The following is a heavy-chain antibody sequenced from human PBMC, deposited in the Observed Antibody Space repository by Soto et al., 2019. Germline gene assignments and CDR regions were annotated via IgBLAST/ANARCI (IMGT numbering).Heavy chain of an antibody. CDR2: IYPGDSDT. V-gene: IGHV5-51*01. D-gene: IGHD6-13*01. CDR3: TRTSAAGNNYYGMAV. J-gene: IGHJ6*02. CDR1: GYSFTSYW. Sequence: PGESLKISCKGSGYSFTSYWIGWVRQMPGKGLEWMGIIYPGDSDTRYSPSFQGQVTISADKSISTAYLQWSSLKASDTAMYYCTRTSAAGNNYYGMAVWGQGTTVTVSS.